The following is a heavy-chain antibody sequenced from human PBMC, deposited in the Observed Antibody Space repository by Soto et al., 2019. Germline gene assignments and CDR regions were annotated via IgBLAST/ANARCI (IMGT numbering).Heavy chain of an antibody. D-gene: IGHD6-13*01. CDR2: INQDGSEK. V-gene: IGHV3-7*05. CDR3: ARDGSSSWYSYYYNGMDV. J-gene: IGHJ6*02. Sequence: EVQLVESGGGLVQPGGSLRLSCAASGFTFSSYWMSWVRQAPGKGLEWVANINQDGSEKFYVDSVKGRFTITRDNAKKSLYLQMNTLRVEYTAGYYCARDGSSSWYSYYYNGMDVWGQGTTVTVSS. CDR1: GFTFSSYW.